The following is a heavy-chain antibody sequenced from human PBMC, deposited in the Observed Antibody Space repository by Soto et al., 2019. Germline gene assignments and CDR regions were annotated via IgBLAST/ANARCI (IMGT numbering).Heavy chain of an antibody. CDR2: IYWDDDK. CDR1: GFSLSTSGVG. V-gene: IGHV2-5*02. Sequence: SGPTLVNPTQTLTLTCTFSGFSLSTSGVGVGWIRQPPGKALEWLALIYWDDDKRYSPSLKSRLTITKDTSKNQVVLTMTNMDPVDTATYYCAHRRIAARPVPTSPYMDVWGKGTTVTVSS. J-gene: IGHJ6*03. D-gene: IGHD6-6*01. CDR3: AHRRIAARPVPTSPYMDV.